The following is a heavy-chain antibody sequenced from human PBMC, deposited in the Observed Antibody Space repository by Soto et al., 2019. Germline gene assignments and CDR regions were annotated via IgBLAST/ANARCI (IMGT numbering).Heavy chain of an antibody. V-gene: IGHV1-69*13. CDR2: IIPIFGTA. D-gene: IGHD2-15*01. CDR3: ARDPPRPDCSGGSCYSGY. Sequence: ASVKVSCKASGGTFSSYAISWVRQAPGQGLEWMGGIIPIFGTANYAQKFQGRVTITEDESTSTAYMELSSLRAEDTAVYYYARDPPRPDCSGGSCYSGYWGQGTLVTVSS. J-gene: IGHJ4*02. CDR1: GGTFSSYA.